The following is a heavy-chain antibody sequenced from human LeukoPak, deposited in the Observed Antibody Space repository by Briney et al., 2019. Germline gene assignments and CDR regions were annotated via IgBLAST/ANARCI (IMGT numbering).Heavy chain of an antibody. J-gene: IGHJ4*02. Sequence: SETLSLTCTVSGGSISSYYWSWIRQPPGKGLEWIGEINHSGSTNYNPSLKSRVTISVDTSKNQFSLKLSSVTAADTAVYYCARETPLIAVAGTFDYWGQGTLVTVSS. V-gene: IGHV4-34*01. CDR3: ARETPLIAVAGTFDY. D-gene: IGHD6-19*01. CDR1: GGSISSYY. CDR2: INHSGST.